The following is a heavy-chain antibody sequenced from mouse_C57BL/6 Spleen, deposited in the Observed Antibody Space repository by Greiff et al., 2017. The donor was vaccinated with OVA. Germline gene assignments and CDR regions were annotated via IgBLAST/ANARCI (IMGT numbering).Heavy chain of an antibody. CDR1: GYTFTSYW. J-gene: IGHJ4*01. V-gene: IGHV1-61*01. Sequence: QVQLQQPGAEPVRPGSSVKLSCKASGYTFTSYWMDWVKQRPGQGLEWIGNLYPSDSETHYNQKFKDKATLTVDKSSSTAYMQLSSLTSEDSAVYYCARSGLRRGGNYAMDYWGQGTSVTVSS. CDR2: LYPSDSET. CDR3: ARSGLRRGGNYAMDY. D-gene: IGHD2-4*01.